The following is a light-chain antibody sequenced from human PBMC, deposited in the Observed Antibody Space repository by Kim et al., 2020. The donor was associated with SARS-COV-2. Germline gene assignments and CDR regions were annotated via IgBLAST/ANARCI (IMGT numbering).Light chain of an antibody. CDR3: QQRTNWRYS. V-gene: IGKV3-11*01. CDR2: DVS. Sequence: DIVLTQSPATLSLSPGERATLSCRASQSVSSYLAWYQQKPGQAPRLLIYDVSSRATGIPVRFSGSGSGTDFTLTISSLEPEDFAVYYCQQRTNWRYSFGQGTKLEI. J-gene: IGKJ2*01. CDR1: QSVSSY.